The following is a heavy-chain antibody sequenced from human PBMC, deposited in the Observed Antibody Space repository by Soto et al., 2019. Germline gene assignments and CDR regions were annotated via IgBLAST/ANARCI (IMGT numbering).Heavy chain of an antibody. D-gene: IGHD2-21*02. CDR3: AKRRAVPAIDFDH. CDR1: GFSFPRFG. V-gene: IGHV3-30*18. CDR2: ITYEGSQI. Sequence: QVQLVESGGGVVQPGKSLRLSCAASGFSFPRFGMHWVRQAPGKGLEWVALITYEGSQIFYADAVKGRFTISRDNFKGTVDLQMNSLRAEDTAVYYCAKRRAVPAIDFDHWGQGILVIVSS. J-gene: IGHJ4*02.